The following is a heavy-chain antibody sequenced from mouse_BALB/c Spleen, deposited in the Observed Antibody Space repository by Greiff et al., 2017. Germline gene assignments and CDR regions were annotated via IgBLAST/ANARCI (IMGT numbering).Heavy chain of an antibody. D-gene: IGHD1-1*01. CDR1: GYTFTNYW. CDR3: ARGDGSSFLDY. Sequence: QVQLQQSGAELVRPGTSVKISCKASGYTFTNYWLGWVKQRPGHGLEWIGDIYPGGGYTNYNEKFKGKATLTADTSSSTAYMQLSSLTSEDSAVYFCARGDGSSFLDYWGQGTTRTVSS. CDR2: IYPGGGYT. V-gene: IGHV1-63*02. J-gene: IGHJ2*01.